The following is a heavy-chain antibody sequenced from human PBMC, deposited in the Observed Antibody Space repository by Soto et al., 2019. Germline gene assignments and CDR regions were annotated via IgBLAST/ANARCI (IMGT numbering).Heavy chain of an antibody. V-gene: IGHV4-4*07. J-gene: IGHJ5*02. CDR2: IYTSGST. Sequence: LSLTCTVSGGSISSYYWSWIRQPAGKGLEWIGRIYTSGSTNYNPSLKSRVTMSVDMSKNQFSLKLSSVTAADTAVYYCAREAGYCSGGSCYPFDPWGQGTLVTVSS. CDR3: AREAGYCSGGSCYPFDP. D-gene: IGHD2-15*01. CDR1: GGSISSYY.